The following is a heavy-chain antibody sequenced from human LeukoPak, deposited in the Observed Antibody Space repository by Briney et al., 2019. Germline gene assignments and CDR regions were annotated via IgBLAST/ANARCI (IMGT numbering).Heavy chain of an antibody. CDR1: GGSFSGYY. Sequence: SETLSLTCAVYGGSFSGYYWSWIRQPPGKGLEWIGEINHSGSTNYNPSLKSRVTISVDTSKNQFSLKLSSVTAADTAVYYCARDDYGSGSFGYWGQGTLVTVSS. J-gene: IGHJ4*02. CDR2: INHSGST. D-gene: IGHD3-10*01. CDR3: ARDDYGSGSFGY. V-gene: IGHV4-34*01.